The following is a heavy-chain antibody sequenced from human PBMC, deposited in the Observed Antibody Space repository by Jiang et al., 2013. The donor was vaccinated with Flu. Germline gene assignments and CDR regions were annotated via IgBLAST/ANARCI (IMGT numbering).Heavy chain of an antibody. J-gene: IGHJ6*02. V-gene: IGHV2-70*01. CDR2: IDWDDDK. Sequence: PTQTLTLTCTFSGFSLSTSGMCVSWIRQPPGKALEWLALIDWDDDKYYSTSLKTRLTISKDTSKNQVVLTMTNMDPVDTATYYCARTTMVRGVYGMDVWGQGTTVTVSS. CDR1: GFSLSTSGMC. D-gene: IGHD3-10*01. CDR3: ARTTMVRGVYGMDV.